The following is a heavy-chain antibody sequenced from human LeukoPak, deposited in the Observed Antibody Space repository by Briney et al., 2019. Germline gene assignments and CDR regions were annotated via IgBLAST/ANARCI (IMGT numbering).Heavy chain of an antibody. D-gene: IGHD5-24*01. V-gene: IGHV3-48*01. CDR2: ISSSSSTI. CDR3: AKDSDGGYFDY. CDR1: GFTFSSYS. Sequence: GGSLRLSCAASGFTFSSYSMNWVRQAPGKGLEWVSYISSSSSTIYYADSVKGRFTISRDNSKNTLYLQMNSLRAEDTAVYYCAKDSDGGYFDYWGQGTLVTVSS. J-gene: IGHJ4*02.